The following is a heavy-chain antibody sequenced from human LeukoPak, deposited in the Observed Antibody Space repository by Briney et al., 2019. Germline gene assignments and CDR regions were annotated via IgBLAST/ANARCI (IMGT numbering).Heavy chain of an antibody. J-gene: IGHJ5*02. Sequence: GGSLRLSCAASGFTFSSYGMSWVRQAPGKGLEWVSVIYSGGSTYYADSVKGRFTISRDNSKNTLYLQMNSLRAEDTAVYYCARAPRKAWFDPWGQGTLVTVSS. CDR2: IYSGGST. CDR3: ARAPRKAWFDP. V-gene: IGHV3-53*01. D-gene: IGHD1-14*01. CDR1: GFTFSSYG.